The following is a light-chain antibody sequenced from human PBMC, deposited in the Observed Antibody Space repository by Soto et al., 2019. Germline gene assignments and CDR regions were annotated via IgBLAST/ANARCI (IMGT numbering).Light chain of an antibody. CDR3: QQYTDWPWGT. V-gene: IGKV3-15*01. Sequence: EIVMTQSPATLSLSPGETATLSCRASQSVHSNLAWFQQHPGQAPRLFIYGASSRATGIPVRFSGSGSGTEFTLTISSLQPEDFAVYYCQQYTDWPWGTFGGGTKVDIK. CDR1: QSVHSN. J-gene: IGKJ4*01. CDR2: GAS.